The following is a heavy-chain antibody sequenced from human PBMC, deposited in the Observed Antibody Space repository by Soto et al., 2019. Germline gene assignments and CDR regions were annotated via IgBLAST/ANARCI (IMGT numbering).Heavy chain of an antibody. CDR2: ITSGGDT. V-gene: IGHV3-23*01. Sequence: VQLLESGGGLVQPGGSLRLSCAASGFTFRNYAMTWVRQAPGKGLQWVSTITSGGDTYFADTVKGRFTISRDISKSTVYLQMNSLRAEDTAVYYCARTDKFDSQSTGWANRFDSWGQGTLVTVSS. CDR1: GFTFRNYA. D-gene: IGHD2-8*02. CDR3: ARTDKFDSQSTGWANRFDS. J-gene: IGHJ4*02.